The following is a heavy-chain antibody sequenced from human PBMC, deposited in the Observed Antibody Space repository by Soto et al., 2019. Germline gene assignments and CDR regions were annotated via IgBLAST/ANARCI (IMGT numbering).Heavy chain of an antibody. Sequence: GESLKISCKGSGYSFTSYWIVWVRQMPGKGLEWMGIIYPGDSDTRYSPSFQGQVTISADKSISTAYLQWSSLKASDTAMYYCASRIAAAGTPAYYYYYMEVWGKGTTVTVSS. V-gene: IGHV5-51*01. CDR2: IYPGDSDT. D-gene: IGHD6-13*01. CDR3: ASRIAAAGTPAYYYYYMEV. J-gene: IGHJ6*03. CDR1: GYSFTSYW.